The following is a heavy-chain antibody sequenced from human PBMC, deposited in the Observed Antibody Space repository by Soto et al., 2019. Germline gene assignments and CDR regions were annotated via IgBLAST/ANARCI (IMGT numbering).Heavy chain of an antibody. CDR2: ISAYNGNT. V-gene: IGHV1-18*01. CDR3: ARFKNFGVVIPDDAFDI. Sequence: ASVKVSCKASGYTFTSYGISWVRQAPGQGLEWMGWISAYNGNTNYAQKLQGRVTMTTDTSTSTAYMELRSLRSDDTAVYYCARFKNFGVVIPDDAFDIWGQGTMVTVSS. D-gene: IGHD3-3*01. J-gene: IGHJ3*02. CDR1: GYTFTSYG.